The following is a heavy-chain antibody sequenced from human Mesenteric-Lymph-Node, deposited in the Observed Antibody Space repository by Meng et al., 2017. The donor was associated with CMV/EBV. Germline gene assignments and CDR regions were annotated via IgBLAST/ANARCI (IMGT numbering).Heavy chain of an antibody. CDR3: AVGYDSRKVAY. CDR2: ISYDGSNK. CDR1: GFTFSSYG. J-gene: IGHJ4*02. D-gene: IGHD3-3*01. V-gene: IGHV3-30*12. Sequence: GESLKISCAASGFTFSSYGMHWVRQAPGKGLEWVAVISYDGSNKYYADSVKGRFTISRDNSKNTLYLQMNSLRAEDTALYYCAVGYDSRKVAYWGQGTLVTVSS.